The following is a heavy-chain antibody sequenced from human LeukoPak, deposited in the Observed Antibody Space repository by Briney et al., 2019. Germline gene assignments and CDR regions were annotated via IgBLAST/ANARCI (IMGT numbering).Heavy chain of an antibody. J-gene: IGHJ4*02. Sequence: ASVKVSCKVSGYTLTELSMHWVRRAPGKGLEWMGGFDPEDGETIYAQKFQGRVTMTEDTSTDTAYMELSSLRSEDTAVYYCATDSLTTRKGEYQLLYEYWGQGTLVTVSS. V-gene: IGHV1-24*01. CDR3: ATDSLTTRKGEYQLLYEY. CDR1: GYTLTELS. CDR2: FDPEDGET. D-gene: IGHD2-2*02.